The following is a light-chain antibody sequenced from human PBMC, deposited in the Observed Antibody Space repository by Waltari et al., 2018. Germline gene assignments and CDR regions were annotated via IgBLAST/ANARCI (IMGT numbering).Light chain of an antibody. Sequence: QSALTQPASVSGSPGQSITIPCAGTSSDVVGYNYVSWYQQHPGKAPKLMIYDVSNRTAGVSNRFTGARCGNTASLTISGLQAEDEADYYCSSYTSSNTLVFGGGTKLTVL. CDR3: SSYTSSNTLV. CDR2: DVS. V-gene: IGLV2-14*03. CDR1: SSDVVGYNY. J-gene: IGLJ2*01.